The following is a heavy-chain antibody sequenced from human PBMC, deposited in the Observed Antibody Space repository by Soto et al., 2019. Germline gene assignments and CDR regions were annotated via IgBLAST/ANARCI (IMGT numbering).Heavy chain of an antibody. V-gene: IGHV3-74*01. CDR1: GFTFSSYW. CDR2: INSDGSST. Sequence: GGSLRLSCAASGFTFSSYWMHWVRQAPGKGLVWVSRINSDGSSTSYADSVKGRFTISRDNAKNTLYLQMNSLRAEDTAVYYCARDLYPMVRGVIPSQSFDYWGQGTLVTVSS. CDR3: ARDLYPMVRGVIPSQSFDY. D-gene: IGHD3-10*01. J-gene: IGHJ4*02.